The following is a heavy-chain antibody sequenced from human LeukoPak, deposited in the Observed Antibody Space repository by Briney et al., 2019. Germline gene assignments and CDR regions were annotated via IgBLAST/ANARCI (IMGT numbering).Heavy chain of an antibody. CDR2: FDPEDGET. J-gene: IGHJ5*02. D-gene: IGHD3-10*01. Sequence: ASVRVSCKVSGYTLTELSMHGVRQAPGKGLEWMGGFDPEDGETIYAQKFQGRVTMTEDTSTDTAYMELSSLRSEDTAVYYCVREGGYMARGVQNRFNWFDPWGQGTLVTVS. CDR1: GYTLTELS. V-gene: IGHV1-24*01. CDR3: VREGGYMARGVQNRFNWFDP.